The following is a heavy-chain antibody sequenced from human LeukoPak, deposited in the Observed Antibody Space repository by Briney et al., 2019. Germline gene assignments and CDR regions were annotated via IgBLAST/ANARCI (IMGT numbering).Heavy chain of an antibody. V-gene: IGHV1-2*02. D-gene: IGHD3-22*01. CDR3: ARNIIAVVDGYYYGMDV. CDR1: GYTFTGYY. J-gene: IGHJ6*02. Sequence: EASVKVSCKASGYTFTGYYMHWVRQAPGQGLEWMGWINPNSGGTNYAQKFQGRVTMTRDTSISTAYMELSRLRSDDTAVYYCARNIIAVVDGYYYGMDVWGQGTTVTVSS. CDR2: INPNSGGT.